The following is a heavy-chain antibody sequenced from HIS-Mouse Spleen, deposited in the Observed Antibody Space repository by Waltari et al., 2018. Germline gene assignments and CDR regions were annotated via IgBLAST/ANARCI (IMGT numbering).Heavy chain of an antibody. CDR1: GGSISSSSYY. Sequence: QLQLQESGPGLVKPSETLSLTCTVSGGSISSSSYYWGWIRQPPGKGLEWIGSSYYSGSTYYNPSLKSRVTISVDTSKNQFSLKLSSVTAADTAVYYCAREIPYSSSWYDWYFDLWGRCTLVTVSS. V-gene: IGHV4-39*07. CDR3: AREIPYSSSWYDWYFDL. J-gene: IGHJ2*01. D-gene: IGHD6-13*01. CDR2: SYYSGST.